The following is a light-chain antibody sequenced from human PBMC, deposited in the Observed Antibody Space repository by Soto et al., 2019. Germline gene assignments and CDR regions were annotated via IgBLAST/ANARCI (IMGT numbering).Light chain of an antibody. CDR2: DAS. CDR1: QDISAV. V-gene: IGKV1-33*01. CDR3: QQFYDRPIT. Sequence: DIQMTQSPSALSASVGDSVTITCQASQDISAVLNWYQQQPGKAPKVLIYDASKLQTGVPSRFSGRGSGEDFTFTISSLRPDDSGTYYCQQFYDRPITFGQGTRLEIK. J-gene: IGKJ5*01.